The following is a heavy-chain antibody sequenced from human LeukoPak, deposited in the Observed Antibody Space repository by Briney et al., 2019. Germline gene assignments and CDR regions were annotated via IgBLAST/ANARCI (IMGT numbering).Heavy chain of an antibody. D-gene: IGHD3-3*01. Sequence: ASVKVSCKASGYIFTSYGISWVRQAPGQGLEWMGWISAYNGNTNYAQKLQGRVTMTTDTSTSTAYMELRSLRSDDTAVYYCARIRLWSGYYYFDYWGQGTLVTVSS. CDR2: ISAYNGNT. CDR1: GYIFTSYG. V-gene: IGHV1-18*01. CDR3: ARIRLWSGYYYFDY. J-gene: IGHJ4*02.